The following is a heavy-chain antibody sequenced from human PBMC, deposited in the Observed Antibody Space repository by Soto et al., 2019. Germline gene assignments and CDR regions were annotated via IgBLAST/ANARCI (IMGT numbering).Heavy chain of an antibody. J-gene: IGHJ5*02. V-gene: IGHV1-8*01. Sequence: QVQLVQSGAEVTKPGASVKVSCKASGYTFTSYDITWVRQATGQGLEWMGWMNPNSGNPGYAQKFQGGDTMTRNTSISTAYMELSNLRSEDTAVYYCARVPAAIKRIIYNWFDPWGQGTLVTVSS. CDR2: MNPNSGNP. CDR1: GYTFTSYD. CDR3: ARVPAAIKRIIYNWFDP. D-gene: IGHD2-2*01.